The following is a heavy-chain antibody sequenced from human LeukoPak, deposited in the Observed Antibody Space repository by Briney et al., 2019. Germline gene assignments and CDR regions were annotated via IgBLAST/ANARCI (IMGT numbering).Heavy chain of an antibody. D-gene: IGHD3-10*01. CDR3: AGVSRVVRGNYYMDV. CDR1: GGSFSGYY. V-gene: IGHV4-34*01. CDR2: INHSGST. J-gene: IGHJ6*03. Sequence: SETLSLTCAVYGGSFSGYYWSWIRQPPGKGLEWIGEINHSGSTNYNPSLKSRVTISVDTSKNQFSLKLSPVTAADTAVYYCAGVSRVVRGNYYMDVWGKGTTVTVSS.